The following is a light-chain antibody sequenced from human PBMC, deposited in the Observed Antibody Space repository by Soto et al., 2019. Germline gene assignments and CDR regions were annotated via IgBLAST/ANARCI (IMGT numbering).Light chain of an antibody. CDR1: TGAVTNGHY. CDR3: LLSYNGPYV. CDR2: DTT. V-gene: IGLV7-46*01. J-gene: IGLJ1*01. Sequence: HAVMTQEPSLTVSPGGTVTLTCGSSTGAVTNGHYPYWFQQKPGQAPRTLIYDTTNRHSWTPARFSGSLLGGKAALTLSGAQPEDEAEYYCLLSYNGPYVFGTGTKVTVX.